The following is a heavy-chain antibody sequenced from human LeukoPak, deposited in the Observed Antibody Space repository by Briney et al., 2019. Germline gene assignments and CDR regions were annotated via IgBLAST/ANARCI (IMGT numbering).Heavy chain of an antibody. Sequence: ASVKVSCKASGYTFTSYDINWVRQATGQGLEWMGWMNPNSGNTGYAQKFQGRVTMTRNTSISTAYMELSSLRSEDTAVYYCAMPMYSSGWSGDYWGQGTLVTVSS. D-gene: IGHD6-19*01. J-gene: IGHJ4*02. CDR1: GYTFTSYD. CDR2: MNPNSGNT. CDR3: AMPMYSSGWSGDY. V-gene: IGHV1-8*01.